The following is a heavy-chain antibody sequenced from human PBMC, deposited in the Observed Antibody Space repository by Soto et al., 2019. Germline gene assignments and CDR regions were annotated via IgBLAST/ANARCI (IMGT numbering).Heavy chain of an antibody. CDR3: AKDILKWGPTPDAFDI. J-gene: IGHJ3*02. V-gene: IGHV3-9*01. CDR1: GFTFDDYA. CDR2: ISWNSGSI. D-gene: IGHD1-26*01. Sequence: GGSLRLSCAASGFTFDDYAMHWVRQAPGKGLEWVSGISWNSGSIGYADSVKGRFTISRDNAKNSLYLQMNSLRAEDTALYYGAKDILKWGPTPDAFDIWGQGTMVTVSS.